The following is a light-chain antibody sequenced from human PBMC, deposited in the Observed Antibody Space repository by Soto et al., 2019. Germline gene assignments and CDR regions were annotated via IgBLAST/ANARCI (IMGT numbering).Light chain of an antibody. CDR2: SAS. CDR3: QQYNNWPWT. V-gene: IGKV3-15*01. J-gene: IGKJ1*01. Sequence: EIVVEHSPDTPSVAPGEGGHLSLRASQSISDTLAWYQQKPGQAPRLLIYSASRGATGFPARFSGSGSGTDFTLTISSLQSEDFAVYYCQQYNNWPWTFGQVTKVDVK. CDR1: QSISDT.